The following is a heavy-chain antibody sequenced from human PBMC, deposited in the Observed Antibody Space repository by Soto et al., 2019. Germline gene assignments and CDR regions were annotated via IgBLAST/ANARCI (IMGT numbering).Heavy chain of an antibody. CDR2: ISYDGSNK. CDR1: GFTFSSYG. D-gene: IGHD6-13*01. V-gene: IGHV3-30*18. J-gene: IGHJ6*02. Sequence: GGSLRLSCAASGFTFSSYGMHWVRQAPGKGLEWVAVISYDGSNKYYADSVKGRFTISRDNSKNTLYLQMNSLRAEDTAVYYCAKDRQPSRSSSWYQVGYYYGMDVWGQGTTVTVSS. CDR3: AKDRQPSRSSSWYQVGYYYGMDV.